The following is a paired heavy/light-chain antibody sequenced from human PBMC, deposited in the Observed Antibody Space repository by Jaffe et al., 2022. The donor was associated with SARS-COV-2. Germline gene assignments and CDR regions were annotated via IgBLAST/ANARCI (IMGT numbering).Light chain of an antibody. J-gene: IGLJ3*02. CDR2: EVS. CDR1: SSDVGGYNY. V-gene: IGLV2-14*01. CDR3: SSYTSSSWV. Sequence: QSALTQPASVSGSPGQSITISCTGTSSDVGGYNYVSWYQQHPGKAPKLMIYEVSNRPSGVSNRFSGSKSGNTASLTISGLQAEDEADYYCSSYTSSSWVFGGGTKLTVL.
Heavy chain of an antibody. D-gene: IGHD3-3*01. CDR3: ASSPHVNPFWSGRPDYYYYGMDV. V-gene: IGHV4-59*08. Sequence: QVQLQESGPGLVKPSETLSLTCTVSGGSISSYYWSWIRQPPGKGLEWIGYIYYSGSTNYNPSLKSRVTISVDTSKNQFSLKLSSVTAADTAVYYCASSPHVNPFWSGRPDYYYYGMDVWGQGTTVTVSS. CDR1: GGSISSYY. J-gene: IGHJ6*02. CDR2: IYYSGST.